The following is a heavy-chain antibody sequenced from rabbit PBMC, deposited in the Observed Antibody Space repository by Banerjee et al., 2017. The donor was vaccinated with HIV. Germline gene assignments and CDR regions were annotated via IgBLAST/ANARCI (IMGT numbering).Heavy chain of an antibody. V-gene: IGHV1S43*01. CDR3: ARDVGDVGVNYVRAFNL. CDR1: GFSFSNKYV. J-gene: IGHJ4*01. D-gene: IGHD2-1*01. Sequence: QEQLEESGGDLVKPEGSLTLTCTASGFSFSNKYVMCWVRQAPGKGLEWIACINTSSGNTVYASWAKGRFTSSSSTSLNSVDLKMTSLTAADTATYFCARDVGDVGVNYVRAFNLWGQGTLVTVS. CDR2: INTSSGNT.